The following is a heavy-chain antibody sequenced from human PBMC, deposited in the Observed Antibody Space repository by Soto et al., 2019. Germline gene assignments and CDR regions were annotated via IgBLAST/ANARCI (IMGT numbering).Heavy chain of an antibody. Sequence: GASVKVSCKASGYTFTGYYMHWVRQAPGQGLEWMGWINPNSGGTNYAQKFQGRVTMTRDTSISTAYMELSRLRSDDTAVYYCARDLGITMVRGVLSDYWGQGTLVTVSS. D-gene: IGHD3-10*01. J-gene: IGHJ4*02. CDR3: ARDLGITMVRGVLSDY. CDR1: GYTFTGYY. V-gene: IGHV1-2*02. CDR2: INPNSGGT.